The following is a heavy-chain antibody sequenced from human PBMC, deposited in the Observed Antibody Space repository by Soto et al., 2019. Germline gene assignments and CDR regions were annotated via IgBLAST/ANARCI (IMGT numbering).Heavy chain of an antibody. CDR1: GGTFSSYA. CDR3: ARESHLSDDPNAFDI. CDR2: IIPIFGTA. V-gene: IGHV1-69*01. J-gene: IGHJ3*02. Sequence: QGQLVQSGAEVKKPGSSVKVSCKASGGTFSSYAISWVLQAPGQGLEWMGGIIPIFGTANYAQTFQGRVTITADESTSTAFMELSSLRSDDTAVYYCARESHLSDDPNAFDIWGQGTMVTVSS. D-gene: IGHD1-1*01.